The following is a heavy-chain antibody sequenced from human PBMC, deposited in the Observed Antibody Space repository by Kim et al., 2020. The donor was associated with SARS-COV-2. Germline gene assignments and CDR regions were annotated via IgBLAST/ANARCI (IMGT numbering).Heavy chain of an antibody. V-gene: IGHV4-34*01. CDR2: INHSGST. CDR1: GGSFSGYY. CDR3: ARVKLPALNILTGYYMVPYFDY. Sequence: SETLSLTCAVYGGSFSGYYWSWIRQPPGKGLEWIGEINHSGSTNYNPSLKSRVTISVDTSKNQFSLKLSSVTAADTAVYYCARVKLPALNILTGYYMVPYFDYWGQGTLVTVSS. D-gene: IGHD3-9*01. J-gene: IGHJ4*02.